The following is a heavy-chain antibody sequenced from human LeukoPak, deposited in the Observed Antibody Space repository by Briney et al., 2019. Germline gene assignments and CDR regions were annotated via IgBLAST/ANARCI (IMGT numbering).Heavy chain of an antibody. D-gene: IGHD5-18*01. CDR2: INHSGST. J-gene: IGHJ4*02. CDR1: GGSFSGYY. V-gene: IGHV4-34*01. Sequence: NPSETLSLTCAVYGGSFSGYYWSWIRQPPGKGLEWIGEINHSGSTNYNPSLKSRVTISVDTSKNQFSLKLSSVTAADTAVYYCARGVRGYSYGIFIFDYWGQGTLVTVSS. CDR3: ARGVRGYSYGIFIFDY.